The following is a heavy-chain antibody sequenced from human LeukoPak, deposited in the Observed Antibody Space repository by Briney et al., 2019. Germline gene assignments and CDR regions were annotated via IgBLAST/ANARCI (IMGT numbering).Heavy chain of an antibody. D-gene: IGHD6-13*01. Sequence: ASVKVSCKASGYTFTSYYMHWVRQAPGQGLEWMGIINPSGGSTSYAQKFQGRVTMTRDMSTSTVYMELSSLRSEDTAVYYCARNSGIAAAGTDWYFDLWGRGTLVTVSS. J-gene: IGHJ2*01. CDR1: GYTFTSYY. CDR2: INPSGGST. V-gene: IGHV1-46*01. CDR3: ARNSGIAAAGTDWYFDL.